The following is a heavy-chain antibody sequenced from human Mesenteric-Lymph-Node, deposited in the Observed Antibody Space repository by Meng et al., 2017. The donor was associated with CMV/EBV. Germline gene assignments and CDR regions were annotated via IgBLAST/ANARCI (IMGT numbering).Heavy chain of an antibody. CDR1: GFTFNTYA. D-gene: IGHD4-17*01. CDR3: SRDPGYGSYFDY. Sequence: GESLKISCSASGFTFNTYAMSWVRQAPGKGLEWVSTISTSGASTFYADSVKGRFTISRDNARNSLSLQMNSLRAEDTAVYYCSRDPGYGSYFDYWGQGTLVTVSS. V-gene: IGHV3-23*01. J-gene: IGHJ4*02. CDR2: ISTSGAST.